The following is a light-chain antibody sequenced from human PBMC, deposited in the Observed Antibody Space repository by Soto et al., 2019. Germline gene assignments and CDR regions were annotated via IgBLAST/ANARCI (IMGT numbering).Light chain of an antibody. CDR2: DTS. CDR1: QSVSGNS. V-gene: IGKV3-20*01. Sequence: LTQSRGTLPLSPGARATVSCRASQSVSGNSLAWYQQRPGQAPRLLISDTSTRATGIPDRFSGSGSGTDFTLTISRLEPADVAVYYCQQYQNSPRTFGQGTKVDIK. CDR3: QQYQNSPRT. J-gene: IGKJ1*01.